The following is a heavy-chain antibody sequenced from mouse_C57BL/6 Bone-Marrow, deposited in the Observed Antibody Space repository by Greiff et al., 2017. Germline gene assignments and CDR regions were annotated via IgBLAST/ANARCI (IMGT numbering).Heavy chain of an antibody. J-gene: IGHJ3*01. CDR3: TTVYGNYGAWFAY. CDR1: GFNIKDDY. Sequence: VQLQQSGAELVRPGASVKLSCTASGFNIKDDYMPWVKQRPEQGLEWIGWIDPENGDTEYASQFQGKATITADTSSNTAYLQLSSLTSEDTAVYYCTTVYGNYGAWFAYWGQGTLVTVSA. D-gene: IGHD2-1*01. V-gene: IGHV14-4*01. CDR2: IDPENGDT.